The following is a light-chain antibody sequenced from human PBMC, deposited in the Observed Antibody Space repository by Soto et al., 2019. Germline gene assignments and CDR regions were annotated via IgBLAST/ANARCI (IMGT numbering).Light chain of an antibody. J-gene: IGKJ5*01. CDR1: QDISRF. CDR2: DTS. Sequence: DVQMTQSPSAMSASVGDRVTITCRASQDISRFVAWFQQKPGKAPERLIYDTSSLQPGVPSRFSGSGSGTEFTLAISGLQPEDFATYYCQQYDNLPITFGQGTRLEIK. V-gene: IGKV1-17*03. CDR3: QQYDNLPIT.